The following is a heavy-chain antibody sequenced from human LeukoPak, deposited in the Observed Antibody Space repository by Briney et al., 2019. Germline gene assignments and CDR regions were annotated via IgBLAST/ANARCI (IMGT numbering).Heavy chain of an antibody. CDR3: ARGDCSSTICYSPMDV. CDR2: IYPSGST. V-gene: IGHV4-61*02. J-gene: IGHJ6*03. CDR1: GDSISSGSYY. D-gene: IGHD2-2*01. Sequence: SETLSLTCTVSGDSISSGSYYWSWIRQPAGKGLEWIGRIYPSGSTNYNPSLKSRVTISVDTSQNQFSLKVNSVTAADTAVYYCARGDCSSTICYSPMDVWGKGTTVTVSS.